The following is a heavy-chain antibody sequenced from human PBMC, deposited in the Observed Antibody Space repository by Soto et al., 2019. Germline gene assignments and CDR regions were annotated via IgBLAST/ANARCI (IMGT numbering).Heavy chain of an antibody. Sequence: EVQLLESGGGLVQPGGSLRLSCAASGFTFSSYAMSWVRQAPGKGLEWVSEITGNGASTNYADSVKGRFTISRDNSKNTLSLQMNSLRAEDTAVYHCASSRRGGFWCQGTLVTVSS. CDR2: ITGNGAST. CDR1: GFTFSSYA. J-gene: IGHJ4*02. CDR3: ASSRRGGF. D-gene: IGHD5-12*01. V-gene: IGHV3-23*01.